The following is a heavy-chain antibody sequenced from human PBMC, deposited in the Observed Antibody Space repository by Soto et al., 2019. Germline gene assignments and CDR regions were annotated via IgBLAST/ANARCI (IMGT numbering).Heavy chain of an antibody. Sequence: GGSLRLSCAASGFTFSSYAMHWVRQAPGKGLEWVAVISYDGSNKYYADSVKGRFTISRDNSKNTLYLQMNSLRAEDTAVYYCARDRGGWETYYYYGMDVWGQGTTVTVSS. J-gene: IGHJ6*02. V-gene: IGHV3-30-3*01. CDR1: GFTFSSYA. CDR2: ISYDGSNK. CDR3: ARDRGGWETYYYYGMDV. D-gene: IGHD6-19*01.